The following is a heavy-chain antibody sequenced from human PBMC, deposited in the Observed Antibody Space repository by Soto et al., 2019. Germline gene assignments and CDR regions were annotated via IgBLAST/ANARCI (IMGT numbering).Heavy chain of an antibody. J-gene: IGHJ4*02. CDR2: LFYSGNT. CDR3: ASPDNRGGWSPFDY. V-gene: IGHV4-39*02. CDR1: GGSISSSSYY. D-gene: IGHD6-19*01. Sequence: QLQLQESGPGLVKPSETLSLTCTVSGGSISSSSYYWGWIRQPPGKGLEWIGSLFYSGNTYYNPSLKSRVSISVDTSKNHFSLNLSSVPAADAAVYYCASPDNRGGWSPFDYWGQGTLVTVSS.